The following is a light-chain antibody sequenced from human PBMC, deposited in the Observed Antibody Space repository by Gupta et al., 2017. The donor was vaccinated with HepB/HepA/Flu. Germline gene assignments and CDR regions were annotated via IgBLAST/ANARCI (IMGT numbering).Light chain of an antibody. CDR3: NSYKSSSAHVV. CDR2: DVS. CDR1: SSDVTNYNY. Sequence: HSALPPPASVSGSPGPSITISCTGTSSDVTNYNYVSWYQQHPGKAPKLIIYDVSDRPSGVSNRFSGSKSGTTASLTITGLQAEDEAVYHCNSYKSSSAHVVFGGGTKLTVL. J-gene: IGLJ2*01. V-gene: IGLV2-14*03.